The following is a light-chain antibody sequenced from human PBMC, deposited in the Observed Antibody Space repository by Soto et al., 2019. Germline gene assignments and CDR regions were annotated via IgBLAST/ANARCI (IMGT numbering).Light chain of an antibody. CDR1: QSVSSSY. Sequence: EIVLTQSPGTLSLSPGERATLSCRASQSVSSSYLAWYQQKPGQAPRLLIYGASSRATGIPDRFSGSGSGTHFTLTISRLEPEDFAVYYCQQYGISPPCTFGQGTKLEIK. CDR3: QQYGISPPCT. V-gene: IGKV3-20*01. CDR2: GAS. J-gene: IGKJ2*02.